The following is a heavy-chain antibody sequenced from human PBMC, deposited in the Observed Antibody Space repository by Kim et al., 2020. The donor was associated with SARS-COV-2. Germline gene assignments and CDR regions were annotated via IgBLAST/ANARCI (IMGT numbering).Heavy chain of an antibody. Sequence: YAQKFQGRVTITADESTSTAYMELSSLRSEDTAVYYCASRHYDFWSGYGYWGQGTLVTVSS. J-gene: IGHJ4*02. V-gene: IGHV1-69*01. CDR3: ASRHYDFWSGYGY. D-gene: IGHD3-3*01.